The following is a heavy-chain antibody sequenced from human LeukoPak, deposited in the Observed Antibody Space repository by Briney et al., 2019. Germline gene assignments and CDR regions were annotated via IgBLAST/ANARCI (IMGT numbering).Heavy chain of an antibody. D-gene: IGHD3-10*01. CDR2: IYTSGST. J-gene: IGHJ6*02. CDR3: ARGQESLYSMDV. Sequence: SSETLSLTCAVSGGSISTYYWSWIRQPAGKGLEWIGRIYTSGSTNCNPSLKSRVTIPVDTSKNQFSLKLSSVTAADTAVYYCARGQESLYSMDVWGQGTTVTVSS. CDR1: GGSISTYY. V-gene: IGHV4-4*07.